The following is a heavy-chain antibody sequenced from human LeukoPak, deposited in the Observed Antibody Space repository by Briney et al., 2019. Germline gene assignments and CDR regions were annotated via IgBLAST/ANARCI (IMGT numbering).Heavy chain of an antibody. CDR1: GFTFSSYW. D-gene: IGHD3-10*01. V-gene: IGHV3-74*01. Sequence: GGSLRLSCAASGFTFSSYWMHWVRQAPGKGLVWVSRINSDGSSTSYADSVKGRFTISRDNAKNSLYLQMNSLRAEDTAVYYCARNMVRGVPTFDYWGQGTLVTVSS. CDR3: ARNMVRGVPTFDY. CDR2: INSDGSST. J-gene: IGHJ4*02.